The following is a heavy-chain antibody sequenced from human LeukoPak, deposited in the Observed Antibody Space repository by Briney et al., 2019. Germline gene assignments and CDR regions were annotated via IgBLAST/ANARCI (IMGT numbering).Heavy chain of an antibody. CDR2: IYYSGST. Sequence: SETLSLTCTVSGGSISSSSYYWGWIRQPPGKGLEWIGSIYYSGSTYYNPSLKSRVTISVDTSKNQFSLKLSSVTAADTAVYYCARDPGEGSYDYWGQGTLVTVSS. CDR1: GGSISSSSYY. CDR3: ARDPGEGSYDY. J-gene: IGHJ4*02. D-gene: IGHD1-26*01. V-gene: IGHV4-39*07.